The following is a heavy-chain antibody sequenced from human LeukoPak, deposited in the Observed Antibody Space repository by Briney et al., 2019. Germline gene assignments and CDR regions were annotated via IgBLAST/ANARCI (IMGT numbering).Heavy chain of an antibody. CDR3: AKDGYCSSTSCYGPFDY. D-gene: IGHD2-2*03. Sequence: PGGSLRLSCAASGFTFSNYAMNWVRQAPGRGLEWVSAISGSGGSTYYADSVKGRFTISRDNSKNTLYLQMNSLRAEDTAVYYCAKDGYCSSTSCYGPFDYWGQGTLVTVSS. J-gene: IGHJ4*02. CDR2: ISGSGGST. V-gene: IGHV3-23*01. CDR1: GFTFSNYA.